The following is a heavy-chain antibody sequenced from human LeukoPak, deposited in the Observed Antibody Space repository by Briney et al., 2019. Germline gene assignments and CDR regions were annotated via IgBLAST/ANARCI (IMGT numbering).Heavy chain of an antibody. D-gene: IGHD2-21*02. CDR3: ATESDWNFNF. Sequence: GGSLRLSCAASGFTFSHVWMSWVRQAPGKGLEWVARIKSKTDGGTADHAASLKGRFTISGDDSKDTLYLQMNSLKTEDTAVYYCATESDWNFNFWGQGTLVTVAS. J-gene: IGHJ4*02. CDR2: IKSKTDGGTA. V-gene: IGHV3-15*01. CDR1: GFTFSHVW.